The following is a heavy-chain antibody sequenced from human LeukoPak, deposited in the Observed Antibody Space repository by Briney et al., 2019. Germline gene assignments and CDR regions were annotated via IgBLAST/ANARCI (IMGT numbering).Heavy chain of an antibody. CDR1: GFTFSSYA. V-gene: IGHV3-30*04. D-gene: IGHD3-16*01. Sequence: GALRLSCAASGFTFSSYAMHWVRQAPGKGLEWVAVISYDGSNKYYADSVKGRFTISRDNSKNTLYLQMNSLRAEDTAVYYCARVMITFGGDHAFDIWGQGTMVTVSS. CDR2: ISYDGSNK. J-gene: IGHJ3*02. CDR3: ARVMITFGGDHAFDI.